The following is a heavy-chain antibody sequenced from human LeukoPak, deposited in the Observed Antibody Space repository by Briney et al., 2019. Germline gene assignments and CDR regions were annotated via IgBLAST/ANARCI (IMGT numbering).Heavy chain of an antibody. V-gene: IGHV3-21*01. D-gene: IGHD1-26*01. CDR2: ISSSSSFI. J-gene: IGHJ4*02. Sequence: GRSLRLSCAASGFILSSYSMNWVRQAPGKGLEWVSSISSSSSFIYNADSVKGRFTISRDNAKNSLYLQMNSLRAEDTAVYYCASAPSGTTHFDYWGQGTLVTVSS. CDR3: ASAPSGTTHFDY. CDR1: GFILSSYS.